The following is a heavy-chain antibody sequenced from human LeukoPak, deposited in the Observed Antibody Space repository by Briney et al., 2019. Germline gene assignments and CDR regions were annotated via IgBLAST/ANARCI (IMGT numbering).Heavy chain of an antibody. V-gene: IGHV5-51*01. J-gene: IGHJ4*02. D-gene: IGHD3-9*01. CDR3: ARRRGTGYYYVDY. CDR1: GYSFTSYW. Sequence: GASLQISCKGSGYSFTSYWIGWVRQLPGKGLELMGIIYPGDSDTRYTPSFQGQVTVSADKSISTAYLQWSNLKASDTAMYYCARRRGTGYYYVDYWGQGTLVTVSS. CDR2: IYPGDSDT.